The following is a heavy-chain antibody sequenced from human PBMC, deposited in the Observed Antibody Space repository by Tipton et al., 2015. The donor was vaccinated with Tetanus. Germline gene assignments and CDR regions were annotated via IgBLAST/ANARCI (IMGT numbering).Heavy chain of an antibody. CDR1: GGSISSYY. CDR2: IYTSGST. V-gene: IGHV4-4*07. D-gene: IGHD1-26*01. CDR3: ARDIEEVGATKYFDY. J-gene: IGHJ4*02. Sequence: TLSLTCTVSGGSISSYYWSWIRQPAGKGLEWIGRIYTSGSTNYIPSLKSRVTISLDTSTNQFSLRLTSVTAADTAVYYCARDIEEVGATKYFDYWGQGTLVTVSS.